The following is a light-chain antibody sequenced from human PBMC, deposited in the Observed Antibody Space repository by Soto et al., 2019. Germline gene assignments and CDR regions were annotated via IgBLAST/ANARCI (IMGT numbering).Light chain of an antibody. V-gene: IGKV1-39*01. CDR3: QQSYITPWT. CDR1: QRISTY. Sequence: DIQMTQSPSSLSASVGDRVTITCRAGQRISTYLNWYRQKPGKAPNVLIYAASTLQSGVPSRFSGSGSGTDFTLTISSLQPEDFATYYCQQSYITPWTFGQGTKVDIK. CDR2: AAS. J-gene: IGKJ1*01.